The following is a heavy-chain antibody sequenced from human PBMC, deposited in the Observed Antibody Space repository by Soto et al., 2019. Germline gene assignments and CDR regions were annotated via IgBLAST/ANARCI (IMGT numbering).Heavy chain of an antibody. CDR1: GFTFSDHY. CDR2: IRNKANGYTK. V-gene: IGHV3-72*01. J-gene: IGHJ4*02. Sequence: EVQLVESGGGLVQPGGSLRLSCAASGFTFSDHYMDWVRQAPGKGLEWVGRIRNKANGYTKDYAASVKGRFTISRDDSKNSVYLQLNSLRTEDTAVYYCASAGGPFDYWGQGTLVTVSS. CDR3: ASAGGPFDY. D-gene: IGHD3-10*01.